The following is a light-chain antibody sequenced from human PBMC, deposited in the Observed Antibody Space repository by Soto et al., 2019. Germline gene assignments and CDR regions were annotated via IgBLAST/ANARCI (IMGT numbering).Light chain of an antibody. J-gene: IGKJ4*01. CDR3: XQSYYIPALT. Sequence: DIQMTQSPSSLSASVGDRVTITCRPSQNIRSYLNWYQQKPGKAPRILISTASSVQRGVPSRFTGAGSGTEFVLTISSLQPEDSGTYYCXQSYYIPALTFGGGTKVEI. V-gene: IGKV1-39*01. CDR2: TAS. CDR1: QNIRSY.